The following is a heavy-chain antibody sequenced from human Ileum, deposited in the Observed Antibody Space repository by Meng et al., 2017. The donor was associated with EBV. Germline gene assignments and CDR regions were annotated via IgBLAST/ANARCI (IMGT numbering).Heavy chain of an antibody. Sequence: QAQPQESGPGRVKPPETLSLTCGVSGGSFSSRKYYWGWIRQPPGKALEWIASIYYSGTTYYNPSLQSRVSISVDKSKNQVSLNMTSMTAADTAVYYCASRELAPFDYWGQGTLVTLSS. CDR2: IYYSGTT. J-gene: IGHJ4*02. V-gene: IGHV4-39*07. CDR3: ASRELAPFDY. D-gene: IGHD1-26*01. CDR1: GGSFSSRKYY.